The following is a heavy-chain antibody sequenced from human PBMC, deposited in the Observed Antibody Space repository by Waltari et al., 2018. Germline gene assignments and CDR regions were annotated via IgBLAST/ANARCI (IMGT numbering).Heavy chain of an antibody. Sequence: QVQLQESGPGLVKPSQTLSLTCTVSGGSISSGDYSWSWIRQPPGKGLEWIGYIYYSGSTYYNPSLKSLVTISVDTSKNQFSLKLSSVTAADTAVYYCARDSVVITPYAFDIWGQGTMVTVSS. CDR2: IYYSGST. CDR3: ARDSVVITPYAFDI. CDR1: GGSISSGDYS. J-gene: IGHJ3*02. V-gene: IGHV4-30-4*08. D-gene: IGHD3-22*01.